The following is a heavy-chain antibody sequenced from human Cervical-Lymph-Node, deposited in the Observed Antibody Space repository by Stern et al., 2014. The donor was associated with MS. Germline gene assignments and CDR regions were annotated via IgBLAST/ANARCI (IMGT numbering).Heavy chain of an antibody. J-gene: IGHJ6*02. D-gene: IGHD3-16*01. Sequence: QVQLVQSGAEVKKPGSSVKVSCKASGDTFTTYAISWVRQAPGQGLEWMGGITPIFGMADHAEKLQARVNITVDRSTSTADMELRSLRLDDTAVYYCAREVGSLSMDLWGQGTTVTVSS. CDR2: ITPIFGMA. CDR1: GDTFTTYA. CDR3: AREVGSLSMDL. V-gene: IGHV1-69*17.